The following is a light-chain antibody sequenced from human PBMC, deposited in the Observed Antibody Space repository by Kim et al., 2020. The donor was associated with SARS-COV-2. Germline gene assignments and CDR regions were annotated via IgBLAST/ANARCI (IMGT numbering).Light chain of an antibody. Sequence: TRRDSSPLSCRASQSVADYLTGYQQKPSQAPRLLIYDTSIRATGIPARFSGSGAGTDFTLTISSLEPEDFAVYYCQQRTNWPGITFGQGTRLEIK. CDR1: QSVADY. CDR3: QQRTNWPGIT. V-gene: IGKV3-11*01. CDR2: DTS. J-gene: IGKJ5*01.